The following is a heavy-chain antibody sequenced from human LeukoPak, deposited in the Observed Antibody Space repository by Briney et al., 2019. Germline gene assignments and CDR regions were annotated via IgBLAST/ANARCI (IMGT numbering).Heavy chain of an antibody. CDR1: GHTLIELS. V-gene: IGHV1-24*01. D-gene: IGHD2-2*01. CDR3: ARTGGRYCSSTSCSLGI. Sequence: ASVKVSCKISGHTLIELSMHWLRQAPGQGLEWMGGFDPEKDEIIYAQKFQGRVTMTRDTSTSTVYMELSSLRSEDTAVYYCARTGGRYCSSTSCSLGIWGQGTMVTVSS. J-gene: IGHJ3*02. CDR2: FDPEKDEI.